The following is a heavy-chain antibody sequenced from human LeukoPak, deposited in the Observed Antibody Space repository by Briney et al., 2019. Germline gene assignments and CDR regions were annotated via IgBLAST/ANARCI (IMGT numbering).Heavy chain of an antibody. J-gene: IGHJ5*02. D-gene: IGHD6-19*01. CDR1: GHRFTSYW. Sequence: GESLQISCKGSGHRFTSYWIGWVRQMPGKGLEWMGIIYPGDSDTRNSPSFQGQVTISADKSISTAYLQWSSLKASDTAMYYCARQGSSGWDNWFDPWGQGTLVTVSS. CDR3: ARQGSSGWDNWFDP. V-gene: IGHV5-51*01. CDR2: IYPGDSDT.